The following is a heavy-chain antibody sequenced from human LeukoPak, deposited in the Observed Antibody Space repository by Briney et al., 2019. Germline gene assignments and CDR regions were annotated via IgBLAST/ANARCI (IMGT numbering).Heavy chain of an antibody. J-gene: IGHJ4*02. CDR1: GFTFSSYS. CDR2: ISSSSSYI. Sequence: GGSLRLSCAASGFTFSSYSMNWVRQAPGKGLEWVLSISSSSSYIYYADSVKGRFTISRDNAKNSLYLQMNSLRAEDTAVYYCARDRYDFWSGFDYWGQGTLVTVSS. D-gene: IGHD3-3*01. V-gene: IGHV3-21*01. CDR3: ARDRYDFWSGFDY.